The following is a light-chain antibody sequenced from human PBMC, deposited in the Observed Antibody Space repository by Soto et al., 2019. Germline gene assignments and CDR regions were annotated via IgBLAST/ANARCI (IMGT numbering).Light chain of an antibody. CDR1: QDISKN. CDR3: QQTKGFPLT. V-gene: IGKV1-12*01. CDR2: AAS. J-gene: IGKJ4*01. Sequence: DIQMTQSPSSLSASVGARVNITCRASQDISKNLAWYQQIPGKAPKLLIFAASTLQSGVPSRFSASGSGTYFILTVGGLQPEDAATYYCQQTKGFPLTFGGGTKVEIK.